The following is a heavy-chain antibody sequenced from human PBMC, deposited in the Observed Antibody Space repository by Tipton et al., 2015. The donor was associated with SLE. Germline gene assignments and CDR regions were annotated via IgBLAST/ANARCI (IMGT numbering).Heavy chain of an antibody. CDR1: GFTFSDYA. Sequence: SLRLSCAASGFTFSDYAMHWVRQSPGKGLEWVALISYDGINEYFADSVKGRFTISRDDSTNTLYLQMNSLRAEDTAVYFCARSLATTVPRFNHWGQGTLVDVSS. V-gene: IGHV3-30*04. CDR2: ISYDGINE. J-gene: IGHJ4*02. CDR3: ARSLATTVPRFNH. D-gene: IGHD5-24*01.